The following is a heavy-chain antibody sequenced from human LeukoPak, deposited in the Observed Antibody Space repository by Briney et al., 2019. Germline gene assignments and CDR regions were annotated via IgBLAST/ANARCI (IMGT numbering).Heavy chain of an antibody. V-gene: IGHV3-74*01. J-gene: IGHJ6*04. Sequence: GGSLRLSCAASGFTFSSYWMHWVRQAPGKGLVWVSRIYSDGSSTGYADSVKGRFTISRDNAKNTLYLQMNSLRAEDTAVYYCAELGITMIGGVWGKATTVTISS. D-gene: IGHD3-10*02. CDR3: AELGITMIGGV. CDR2: IYSDGSST. CDR1: GFTFSSYW.